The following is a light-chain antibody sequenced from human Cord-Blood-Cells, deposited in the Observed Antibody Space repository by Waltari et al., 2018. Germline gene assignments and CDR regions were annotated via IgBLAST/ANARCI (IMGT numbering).Light chain of an antibody. CDR1: KLGEKH. J-gene: IGLJ2*01. V-gene: IGLV3-1*01. Sequence: SYELTHPPSLSVSPRQTASITCPGDKLGEKHAGWYQQKPRRFPVLVIYQDSKRPSWIPERFSGSNSGNTATLTISGTQAMDEADYYCQAWDSSTAVFGGGTKLTVL. CDR3: QAWDSSTAV. CDR2: QDS.